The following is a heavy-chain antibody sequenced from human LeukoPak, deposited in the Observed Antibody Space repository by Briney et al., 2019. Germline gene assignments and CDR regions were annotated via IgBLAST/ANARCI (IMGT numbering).Heavy chain of an antibody. CDR1: GGSISSSSYY. CDR3: ARESDRYCYSTSCPNWFDP. D-gene: IGHD2-2*01. Sequence: SETLSLTCTVSGGSISSSSYYWGWIRQPPGKGLEWIGSIYYSGSTYYNPSLKSRVTMSVDTSKNQFSLKLKSVTAADTAVYYCARESDRYCYSTSCPNWFDPWGQGTLVTVSS. V-gene: IGHV4-39*07. CDR2: IYYSGST. J-gene: IGHJ5*02.